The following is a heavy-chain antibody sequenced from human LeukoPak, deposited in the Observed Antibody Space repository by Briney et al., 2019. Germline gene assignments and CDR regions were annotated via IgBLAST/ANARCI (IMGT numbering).Heavy chain of an antibody. CDR2: MHHSGST. CDR3: ARDTEGEYYLDY. D-gene: IGHD1-26*01. CDR1: GYSISSGYY. V-gene: IGHV4-38-2*02. Sequence: SETLSLTCTVSGYSISSGYYWGWIRQPPGKGLEWIGSMHHSGSTYYNPSLRSRVTISVDTSKNQFSLRLSSVTAADTAVYYCARDTEGEYYLDYWGQGTVVTVSS. J-gene: IGHJ4*02.